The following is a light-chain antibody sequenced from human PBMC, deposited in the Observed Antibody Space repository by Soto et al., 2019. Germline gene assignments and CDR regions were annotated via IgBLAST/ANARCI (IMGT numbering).Light chain of an antibody. J-gene: IGLJ3*02. Sequence: QSVMTQPPSVSAAPGQKVTISCSGSSSNIGGNSVSWYQQHPGKAPKLMIYEVIRRPSGISNRFSGSKSGNTASLTISTLQAEDEADYYCSSYTTSSTVVFGGGTKLTVL. CDR1: SSNIGGNS. V-gene: IGLV2-14*01. CDR2: EVI. CDR3: SSYTTSSTVV.